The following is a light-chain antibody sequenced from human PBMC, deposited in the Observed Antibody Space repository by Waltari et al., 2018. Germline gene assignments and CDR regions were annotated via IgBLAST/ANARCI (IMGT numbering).Light chain of an antibody. V-gene: IGKV1-5*03. J-gene: IGKJ2*01. CDR1: QSVGTW. Sequence: DIQMTQSPSTLSASVGDRVTISCRASQSVGTWLAWYQQKPGKAPKLLIYMASSLERGVPSRFSGSGSGTDFTLTISSLQPDDFATYSCQQYSSFSTFGQGTKV. CDR3: QQYSSFST. CDR2: MAS.